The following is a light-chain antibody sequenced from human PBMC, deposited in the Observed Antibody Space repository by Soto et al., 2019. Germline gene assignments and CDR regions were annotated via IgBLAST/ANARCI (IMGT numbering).Light chain of an antibody. CDR3: SSQGASSTLV. Sequence: QSVLTQPASVSGSPGQSITISCTGTSSDVGYYNYVSWYQQLPGKAPNLMIYDVSNRPSGVSNRFSGSKSGNTASLTISGLQAEDEADYYCSSQGASSTLVFGGGTQLTVL. CDR1: SSDVGYYNY. J-gene: IGLJ2*01. CDR2: DVS. V-gene: IGLV2-14*03.